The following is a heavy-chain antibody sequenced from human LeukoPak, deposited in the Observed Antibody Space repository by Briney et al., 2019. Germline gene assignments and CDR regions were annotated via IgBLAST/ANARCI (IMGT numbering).Heavy chain of an antibody. V-gene: IGHV3-30*02. D-gene: IGHD2-15*01. CDR2: IRYDGSDK. CDR3: AKARLPRYYFDY. CDR1: GFTFSSYA. J-gene: IGHJ4*02. Sequence: GGSLRLSCAASGFTFSSYAMHWVRQAPGKGLEWVAFIRYDGSDKYYVDSVKGRFTISRDNSNNSLYLQMNSLRPEDTAIYYCAKARLPRYYFDYWGQGTLVTVSS.